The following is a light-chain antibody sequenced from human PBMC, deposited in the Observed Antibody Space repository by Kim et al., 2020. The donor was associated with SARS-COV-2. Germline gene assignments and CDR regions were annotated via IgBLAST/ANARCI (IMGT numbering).Light chain of an antibody. CDR3: QQYGSSPQT. V-gene: IGKV3-20*01. Sequence: LSPGERATLYCRASQSVSSSYLAWYQQKPGQAPRLLIYGASSRATGIPDRFSGSGSGTDFTLTISRLEPEDFAVYYCQQYGSSPQTFGQGTKLEI. CDR2: GAS. CDR1: QSVSSSY. J-gene: IGKJ2*01.